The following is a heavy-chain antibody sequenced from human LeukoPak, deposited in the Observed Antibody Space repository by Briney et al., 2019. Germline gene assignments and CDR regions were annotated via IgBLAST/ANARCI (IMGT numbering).Heavy chain of an antibody. CDR1: GGSISSYY. J-gene: IGHJ4*02. Sequence: SETLSLTCTVSGGSISSYYWSWIRQPPGKGLEWIGYIYYSGSTNYNPSLKSRVTISVDTSKNQFSLKLSSVTAADTAVYYCAREARYGSVSFDYWGQGTLVTVSS. V-gene: IGHV4-59*01. D-gene: IGHD3-10*01. CDR2: IYYSGST. CDR3: AREARYGSVSFDY.